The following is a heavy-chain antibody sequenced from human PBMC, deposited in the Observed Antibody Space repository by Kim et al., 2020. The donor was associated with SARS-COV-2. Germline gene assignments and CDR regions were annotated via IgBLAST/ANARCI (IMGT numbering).Heavy chain of an antibody. V-gene: IGHV3-30*04. D-gene: IGHD3-3*01. CDR2: ISYDGSNK. CDR3: ARGGGSGYYTPFDY. CDR1: GFTFSSYA. Sequence: GGSLRLSCAASGFTFSSYAMHWVRQAPGKGLEWVAVISYDGSNKYYVDSVKGRFTISRDNSKNTLYLQMNSLRAEDTAVYYCARGGGSGYYTPFDYWGQGTLVTVSS. J-gene: IGHJ4*02.